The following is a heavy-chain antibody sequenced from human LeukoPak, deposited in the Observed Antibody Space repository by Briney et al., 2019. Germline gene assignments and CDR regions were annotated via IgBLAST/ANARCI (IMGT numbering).Heavy chain of an antibody. CDR1: GYTFTSYG. D-gene: IGHD3-22*01. CDR2: ISAYNGNT. J-gene: IGHJ4*02. V-gene: IGHV1-18*01. Sequence: ASVKVSCKASGYTFTSYGISWVRQAPGQGLEWMGWISAYNGNTNYAQKLQGRVTMTTDTSTSTAYMELRSLRSDDTAVYYCARWDYDSSGYYIGDIIDYWGQGTLVTVSS. CDR3: ARWDYDSSGYYIGDIIDY.